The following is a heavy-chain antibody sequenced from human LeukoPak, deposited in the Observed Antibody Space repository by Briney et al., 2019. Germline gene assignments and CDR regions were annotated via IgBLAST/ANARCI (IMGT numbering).Heavy chain of an antibody. J-gene: IGHJ4*02. Sequence: GESLRISCKGSGYSFTSYWIGWVRQMPGKGVEWMGIIYPGDSDTRYSPSFQGQVTISADKSINTAYLQWSSLKASDTAMYYCARHQGYNYGYVDYWGQGTLVTVSS. CDR3: ARHQGYNYGYVDY. D-gene: IGHD5-18*01. CDR1: GYSFTSYW. V-gene: IGHV5-51*01. CDR2: IYPGDSDT.